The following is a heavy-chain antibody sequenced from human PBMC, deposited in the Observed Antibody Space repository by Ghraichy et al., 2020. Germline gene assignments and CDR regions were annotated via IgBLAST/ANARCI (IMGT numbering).Heavy chain of an antibody. J-gene: IGHJ4*02. D-gene: IGHD3-22*01. Sequence: SETLSLTCTVSGGSISSHYWSWIWNSPGKGQQWIGNSNYSGSTNYNPSLKSRVAISADTSKNQISLKLSSGTAADTAVYLCASDSSGSRGQYKPKNLGFWGQGTLVTVSS. CDR2: SNYSGST. V-gene: IGHV4-59*11. CDR3: ASDSSGSRGQYKPKNLGF. CDR1: GGSISSHY.